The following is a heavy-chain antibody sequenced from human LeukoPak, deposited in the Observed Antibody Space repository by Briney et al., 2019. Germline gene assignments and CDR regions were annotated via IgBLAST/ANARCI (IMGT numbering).Heavy chain of an antibody. CDR3: ARDDHNVLTDNFDY. J-gene: IGHJ4*02. D-gene: IGHD3-9*01. CDR2: ISSSSSYI. Sequence: GSLRLSCAASGFTFSSYSMNWVRQAPGKGLEWVSSISSSSSYIYYADSVKGRFTVSRDNAKNSLYLQMNSLRPEDTALYYCARDDHNVLTDNFDYWGQGTLVTVSS. CDR1: GFTFSSYS. V-gene: IGHV3-21*04.